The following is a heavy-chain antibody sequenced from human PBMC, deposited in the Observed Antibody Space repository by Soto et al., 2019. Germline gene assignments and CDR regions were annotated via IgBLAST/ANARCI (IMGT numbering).Heavy chain of an antibody. CDR2: IHHSGSVFESGST. Sequence: KPSETLCFTCTFCGSSITITYYWGWVRQPPGKGLEWVGSIHHSGSVFESGSTHYNPSFKSRVTISADTSKNQFSLKLTSVTAADTAVYFCARNSSRSYFDYWGQGTMVTVSS. V-gene: IGHV4-38-2*02. D-gene: IGHD6-13*01. CDR3: ARNSSRSYFDY. J-gene: IGHJ4*02. CDR1: GSSITITYY.